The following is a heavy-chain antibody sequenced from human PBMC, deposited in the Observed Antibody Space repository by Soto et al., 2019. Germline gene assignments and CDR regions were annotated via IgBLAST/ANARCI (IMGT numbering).Heavy chain of an antibody. Sequence: ASVKVSCKAFGYTFFTYGITWVRQAPGQGLEWMGWISTYDGNTDYAQKLQGRVTMTTDTSTRTAYMELRSLRSDDTAVYYCARKSSSSSWFDPWGQGTLVTVSS. D-gene: IGHD6-6*01. CDR3: ARKSSSSSWFDP. CDR1: GYTFFTYG. J-gene: IGHJ5*02. V-gene: IGHV1-18*01. CDR2: ISTYDGNT.